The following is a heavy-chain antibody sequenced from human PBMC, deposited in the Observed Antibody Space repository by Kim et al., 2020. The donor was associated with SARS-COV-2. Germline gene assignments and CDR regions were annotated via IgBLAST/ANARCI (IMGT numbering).Heavy chain of an antibody. CDR3: AGGPEGQQLVRGLTKQYSFDY. J-gene: IGHJ4*02. CDR2: INHSGST. Sequence: SETLSLTCAVYGGSFSGYYWSWIRQPPGKVLEWIGEINHSGSTTYNPSLKSRVTISVETSKNQFSLKLSSVTAADTAVYYCAGGPEGQQLVRGLTKQYSFDYWGQGTLVTVSS. CDR1: GGSFSGYY. D-gene: IGHD6-13*01. V-gene: IGHV4-34*01.